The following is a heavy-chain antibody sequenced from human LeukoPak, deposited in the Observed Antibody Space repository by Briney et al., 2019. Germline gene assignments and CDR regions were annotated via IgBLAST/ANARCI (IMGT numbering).Heavy chain of an antibody. J-gene: IGHJ4*02. CDR3: ARTYYYGSGRYFDY. CDR1: GGSINNYY. D-gene: IGHD3-10*01. V-gene: IGHV4-59*01. CDR2: IYHSGST. Sequence: SETLSLTCTVSGGSINNYYWSWIRQPPGKGLEWIGYIYHSGSTTYNPSLKSRVTISVDTSKNQFSLKPSSVTAADTAIYYCARTYYYGSGRYFDYWGQGTLVTVSS.